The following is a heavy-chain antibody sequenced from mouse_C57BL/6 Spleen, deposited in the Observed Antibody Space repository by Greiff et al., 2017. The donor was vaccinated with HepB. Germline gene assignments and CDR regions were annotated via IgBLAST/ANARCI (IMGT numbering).Heavy chain of an antibody. CDR2: IDPSDSYT. CDR3: ARENAMDY. J-gene: IGHJ4*01. CDR1: GYTFTSYW. Sequence: QVQLQQPGAELVMPGASVKLSCKASGYTFTSYWMHWVKQRPGQGLEWIGEIDPSDSYTNYNQKFKGKSTLTVDKSSSTACMQLSSLTSDDSAVYYCARENAMDYWGQGTSVTVSS. V-gene: IGHV1-69*01.